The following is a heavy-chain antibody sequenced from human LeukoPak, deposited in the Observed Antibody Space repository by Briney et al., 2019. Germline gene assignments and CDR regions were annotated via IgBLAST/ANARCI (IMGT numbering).Heavy chain of an antibody. J-gene: IGHJ4*02. V-gene: IGHV5-51*01. D-gene: IGHD3-10*01. CDR2: IDPGDFET. CDR1: GYSFNDFW. Sequence: GESLKISCKASGYSFNDFWIGWVRQMPGKGLEWMGMIDPGDFETRYSPSFQGQVTISADKSISTAYLQWSSLKASDTAMYYCARHSSYGSGSSPFGYWGQGTLVTVSS. CDR3: ARHSSYGSGSSPFGY.